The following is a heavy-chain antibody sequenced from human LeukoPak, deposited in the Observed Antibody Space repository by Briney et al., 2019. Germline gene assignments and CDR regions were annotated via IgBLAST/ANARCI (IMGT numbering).Heavy chain of an antibody. CDR3: ARGSNYYDSSGYGY. V-gene: IGHV4-4*07. CDR2: IYTSGST. J-gene: IGHJ4*02. Sequence: PSETLSLTCTVSGGSISSYYWSWIRQPAGKGLEWIGRIYTSGSTNYNPSLKSRVTMSVDTSKNQFSLTLSSVTAADTAVYYCARGSNYYDSSGYGYWGQGTLVTVSS. CDR1: GGSISSYY. D-gene: IGHD3-22*01.